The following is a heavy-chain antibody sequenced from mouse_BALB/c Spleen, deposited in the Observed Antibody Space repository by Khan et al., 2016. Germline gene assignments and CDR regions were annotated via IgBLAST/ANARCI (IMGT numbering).Heavy chain of an antibody. J-gene: IGHJ2*01. CDR1: GYTFTNYW. D-gene: IGHD2-13*01. CDR3: TRIDWRDVVDY. Sequence: QVQLQQTGAELAKPGASVKMSCKASGYTFTNYWMHWIKQRPGQGLEWIGYINPTAGYTDYNQKFKDKATLTADKSSSTVYMQLSSLTSEDSAVYFCTRIDWRDVVDYWGRGTTLTVSS. V-gene: IGHV1-7*01. CDR2: INPTAGYT.